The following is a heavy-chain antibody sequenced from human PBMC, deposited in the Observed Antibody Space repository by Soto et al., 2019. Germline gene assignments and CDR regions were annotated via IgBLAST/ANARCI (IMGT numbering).Heavy chain of an antibody. CDR1: GGSISSGGYY. Sequence: QVQLQESGPGLVKPSQTLSLTCTVSGGSISSGGYYWSWIRQHPGKGLEWIGYIYYSGSTYYNPSLKSRVTISVDTSKNQFSLKLSSVTAADTAVYYCANSLGGFYDSGYDLLSPAGPFDIWGQGTMVTVSS. CDR3: ANSLGGFYDSGYDLLSPAGPFDI. J-gene: IGHJ3*02. V-gene: IGHV4-31*03. CDR2: IYYSGST. D-gene: IGHD5-12*01.